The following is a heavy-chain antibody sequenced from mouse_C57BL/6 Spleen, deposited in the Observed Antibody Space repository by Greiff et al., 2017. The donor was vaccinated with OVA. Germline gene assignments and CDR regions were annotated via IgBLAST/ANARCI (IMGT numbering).Heavy chain of an antibody. J-gene: IGHJ2*01. D-gene: IGHD3-3*01. Sequence: QVQLQQPGAELVRPGSSVKLSCKASGYTFTSYWMHWVKQRPIQGLEWIGNIDPSDSETHYNQKFKDKATLTVDQSSSTAYMQLSSLTSEDSAVYYCARGGDGGYFDYWGQGTTLTVSS. CDR1: GYTFTSYW. CDR3: ARGGDGGYFDY. CDR2: IDPSDSET. V-gene: IGHV1-52*01.